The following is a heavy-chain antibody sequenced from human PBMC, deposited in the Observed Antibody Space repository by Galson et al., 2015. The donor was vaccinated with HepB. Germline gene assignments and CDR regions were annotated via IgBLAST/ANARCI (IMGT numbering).Heavy chain of an antibody. D-gene: IGHD1-26*01. Sequence: SLRLSCAASRFTFSTFGMHWVRQAPGKGLEWVAIIWSDGSTKYYADSVKGRFTISRDNSKNTLYLQMNSLRAEDTAVYYCARGSGDWYFDLWGRGTLVTVSS. CDR3: ARGSGDWYFDL. CDR1: RFTFSTFG. CDR2: IWSDGSTK. J-gene: IGHJ2*01. V-gene: IGHV3-33*01.